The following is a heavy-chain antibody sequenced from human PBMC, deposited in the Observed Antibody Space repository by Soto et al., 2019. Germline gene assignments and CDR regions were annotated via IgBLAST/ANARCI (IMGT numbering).Heavy chain of an antibody. D-gene: IGHD3-9*01. CDR2: ISSSSSYI. Sequence: PGGSLRLSCAASGFTFSSYSMNWVRQAPGKGLEWVSSISSSSSYIYYADSVKGRFTISRDNAKNSLYLQMNSLRAEDTAVYYCARLHSLRYFDWLLERNYYYGMDVWGQGTTVTVSS. V-gene: IGHV3-21*01. J-gene: IGHJ6*02. CDR3: ARLHSLRYFDWLLERNYYYGMDV. CDR1: GFTFSSYS.